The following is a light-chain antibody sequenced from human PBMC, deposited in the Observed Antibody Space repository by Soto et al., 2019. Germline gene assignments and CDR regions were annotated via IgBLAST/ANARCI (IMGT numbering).Light chain of an antibody. Sequence: QSALTQPASVSGSPGQSITISCTGTSSDVGAYNFVSWYQQFPGKAPKLMIYEVSNRPSGVSDRFSGSKSGNTASLIISGLRPEDEADYYCSSYAGSNNDVVFGGGTKLTVL. CDR1: SSDVGAYNF. J-gene: IGLJ2*01. CDR3: SSYAGSNNDVV. V-gene: IGLV2-14*01. CDR2: EVS.